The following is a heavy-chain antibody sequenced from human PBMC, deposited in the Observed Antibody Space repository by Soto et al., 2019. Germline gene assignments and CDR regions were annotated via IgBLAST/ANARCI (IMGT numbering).Heavy chain of an antibody. D-gene: IGHD2-8*02. CDR2: IIPILGIA. CDR3: ARGWGIGYYYGMDV. CDR1: GGTFSSYT. J-gene: IGHJ6*02. V-gene: IGHV1-69*02. Sequence: QVQLVQSGAEVKKPGSSVKVSCKASGGTFSSYTISWVRQAPGQGLEWMGRIIPILGIANYAQKFQGSVTITADKSTSTAYMELSSLRSEDTAVYYCARGWGIGYYYGMDVWGQGTTVTVSS.